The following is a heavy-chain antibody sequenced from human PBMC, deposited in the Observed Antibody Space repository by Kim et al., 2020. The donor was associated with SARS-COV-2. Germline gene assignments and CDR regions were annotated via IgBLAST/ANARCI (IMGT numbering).Heavy chain of an antibody. CDR1: GFTFSDYY. D-gene: IGHD3-9*01. V-gene: IGHV3-11*06. CDR2: ISSSSSYT. Sequence: GGSLRLSCAASGFTFSDYYMSWIRQAPGKGLEWVSYISSSSSYTNYADSVKGRFTISRDNAKNSLYLQMNSLRAEDTAVYYCARDSVFDWLLNAGYYGMDVWGQGTTVTVSS. J-gene: IGHJ6*02. CDR3: ARDSVFDWLLNAGYYGMDV.